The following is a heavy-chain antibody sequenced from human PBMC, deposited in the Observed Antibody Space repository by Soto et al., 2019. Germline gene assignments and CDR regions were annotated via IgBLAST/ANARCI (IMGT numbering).Heavy chain of an antibody. J-gene: IGHJ6*02. D-gene: IGHD1-7*01. CDR2: IYPGDSDT. V-gene: IGHV5-51*01. CDR1: GYIFTSYW. CDR3: ARHITGTTLYYYYYGMDV. Sequence: PGESLKISCNGSGYIFTSYWIGWVRQMPGKGLEWMGIIYPGDSDTRYSPSFQGQVTISADKSISTAYLQWSSLKASDTAMYYCARHITGTTLYYYYYGMDVWGQGTTVTVSS.